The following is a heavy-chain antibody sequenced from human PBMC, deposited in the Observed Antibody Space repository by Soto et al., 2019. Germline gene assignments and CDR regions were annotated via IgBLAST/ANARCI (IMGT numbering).Heavy chain of an antibody. J-gene: IGHJ6*02. CDR1: GGSFSGYY. D-gene: IGHD4-4*01. CDR2: INHSGST. CDR3: ARAGLQGFYYYYYYGMDV. Sequence: SETLSLTCAVYGGSFSGYYWSWIRQPPGKGLEWIGEINHSGSTNYNPSLKSRVTISVDTSKNQFSLKLSSVTAADTAVYYCARAGLQGFYYYYYYGMDVWGQGTTVTVSS. V-gene: IGHV4-34*01.